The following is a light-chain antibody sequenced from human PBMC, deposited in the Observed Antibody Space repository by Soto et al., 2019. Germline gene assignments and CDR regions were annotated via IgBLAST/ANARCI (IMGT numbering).Light chain of an antibody. CDR3: HQRFGSSRT. J-gene: IGKJ1*01. Sequence: DIVMTQSPDSLAVSLGERATINCKSSQSGLHTSNNKNLLAWYQQKPGQPPKLLISWASTRGSGVPDRFSGSGSGTDFAITISSVQAEDGGVYYLHQRFGSSRTCGRGTKVEIK. CDR2: WAS. CDR1: QSGLHTSNNKNL. V-gene: IGKV4-1*01.